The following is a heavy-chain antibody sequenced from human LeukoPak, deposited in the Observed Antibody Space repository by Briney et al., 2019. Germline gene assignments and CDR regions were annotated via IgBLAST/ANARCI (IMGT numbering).Heavy chain of an antibody. CDR2: INPNSGGT. V-gene: IGHV1-2*02. CDR1: GYTFTGYY. D-gene: IGHD3-10*01. J-gene: IGHJ4*02. CDR3: ARDFLSGSGSYCPY. Sequence: ASVKASCKASGYTFTGYYMHWVRQAPGQGLEWMGWINPNSGGTNYAQKFQGRVTMTRDTSISTAYMELSRLRSDDTAVYYCARDFLSGSGSYCPYWGQGTLVTVSS.